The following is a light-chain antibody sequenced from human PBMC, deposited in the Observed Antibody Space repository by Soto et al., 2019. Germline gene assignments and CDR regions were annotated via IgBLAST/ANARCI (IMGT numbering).Light chain of an antibody. Sequence: EIVMTQSPATLSVSPGERATLSCSASQSISNNLAWYQQKRGQAPRLLIYGASTRATGIPARFSGSGSGTEFTLTISSLQSEDFAFYDCQQYNNWRTFGQGTKVEI. J-gene: IGKJ1*01. CDR1: QSISNN. CDR2: GAS. CDR3: QQYNNWRT. V-gene: IGKV3-15*01.